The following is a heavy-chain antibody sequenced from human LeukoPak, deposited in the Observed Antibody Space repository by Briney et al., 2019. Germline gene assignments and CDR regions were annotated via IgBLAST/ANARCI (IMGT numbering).Heavy chain of an antibody. J-gene: IGHJ4*02. CDR1: GFTFSTYD. CDR2: ISNDGGIR. V-gene: IGHV3-23*01. CDR3: SSLPHGEPRHF. D-gene: IGHD3-10*01. Sequence: PGGSLRLSCAGSGFTFSTYDISWVRQAPGRGLEWVSRISNDGGIRSYADSVRGRFTISRDNSKNTAYLQIDSLRAEDTAVYYLSSLPHGEPRHFWGQGTLVSVSS.